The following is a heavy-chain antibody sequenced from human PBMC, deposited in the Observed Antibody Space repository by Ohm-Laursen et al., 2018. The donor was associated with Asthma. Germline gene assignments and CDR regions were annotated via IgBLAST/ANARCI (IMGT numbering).Heavy chain of an antibody. CDR2: ISATGGST. V-gene: IGHV3-23*01. CDR3: AKDDPTVTTPFDY. D-gene: IGHD4-17*01. Sequence: SLRLSCAASGLAFSTYFMSWVRQAPGKGLEWVSTISATGGSTYYADSVKGRFIISRDSSTNTLSLQMNSLRADDTAVYYCAKDDPTVTTPFDYWGQGTLVTVSS. J-gene: IGHJ4*02. CDR1: GLAFSTYF.